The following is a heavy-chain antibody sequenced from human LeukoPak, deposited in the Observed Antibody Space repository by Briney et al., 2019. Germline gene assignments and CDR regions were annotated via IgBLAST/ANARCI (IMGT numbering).Heavy chain of an antibody. CDR1: GYTFTTYY. J-gene: IGHJ4*02. Sequence: SVKVSCKASGYTFTTYYVHWVRQAPGQGLEWMGGIIPIFGTANYAQKFQGRVTITADTSTNTAYMELRSLRSDDTAVYYCARDGPDYGDYINFDYWGQGTLVTVSS. V-gene: IGHV1-69*06. CDR2: IIPIFGTA. D-gene: IGHD4-17*01. CDR3: ARDGPDYGDYINFDY.